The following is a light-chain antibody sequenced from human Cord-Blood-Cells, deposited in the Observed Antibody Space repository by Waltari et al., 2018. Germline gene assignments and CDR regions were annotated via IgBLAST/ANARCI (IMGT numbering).Light chain of an antibody. CDR1: KLGDKY. Sequence: SYELTQPPSVSVSPGQTASITRSGDKLGDKYACWYQQKPGQSPVLVIYQDSKRPSGIPERFSGSNSGNTATLTISGTQAMDEADYYCQAWDSSTNYVFGTGTKVTVL. CDR3: QAWDSSTNYV. J-gene: IGLJ1*01. CDR2: QDS. V-gene: IGLV3-1*01.